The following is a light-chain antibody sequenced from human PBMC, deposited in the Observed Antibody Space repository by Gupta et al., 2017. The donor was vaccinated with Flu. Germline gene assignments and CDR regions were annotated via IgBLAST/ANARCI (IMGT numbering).Light chain of an antibody. V-gene: IGLV1-51*01. J-gene: IGLJ2*01. CDR3: STSDTGRSGSVV. CDR1: SSDIGNNY. Sequence: QSVLTQPPSVSAAPGQKVTISCSGSSSDIGNNYVSWYQHLPETAPKLLIYDNNKRPSGMPDRRSCSTSGASATPVITARQTGDEADYYYSTSDTGRSGSVVFGGGTKLTVL. CDR2: DNN.